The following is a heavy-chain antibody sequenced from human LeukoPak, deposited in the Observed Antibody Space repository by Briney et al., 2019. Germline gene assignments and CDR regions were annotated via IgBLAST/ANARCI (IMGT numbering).Heavy chain of an antibody. J-gene: IGHJ4*02. CDR1: GFTFSSYW. CDR3: ARDGEMATPRAYDY. V-gene: IGHV3-74*01. CDR2: INSDGSST. Sequence: PGGSLRLSCAASGFTFSSYWMHWVRQAPGKGLVRVSRINSDGSSTSYADSVKGRFTISRDNAKNTLYLQMNSLRAEDTAVYYCARDGEMATPRAYDYWGQGTLVTVSS. D-gene: IGHD5-24*01.